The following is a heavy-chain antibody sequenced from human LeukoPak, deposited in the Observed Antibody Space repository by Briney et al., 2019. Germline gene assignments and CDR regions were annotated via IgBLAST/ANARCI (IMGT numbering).Heavy chain of an antibody. CDR1: GFTFSSYA. Sequence: TGGSLRLSCAASGFTFSSYAMSWVRQAPGKGLEWVSAISGSGGSTYYADSVKGRFTISRDNSKNTLYLQMNSLRAEDTAVYYCARDHRYYDILTGSPRGGGAFDIWGQGTMVTVSS. D-gene: IGHD3-9*01. CDR2: ISGSGGST. V-gene: IGHV3-23*01. CDR3: ARDHRYYDILTGSPRGGGAFDI. J-gene: IGHJ3*02.